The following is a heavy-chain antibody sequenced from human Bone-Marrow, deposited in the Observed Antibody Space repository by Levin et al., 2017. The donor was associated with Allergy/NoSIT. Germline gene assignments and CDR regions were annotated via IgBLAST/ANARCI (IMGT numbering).Heavy chain of an antibody. D-gene: IGHD5-24*01. CDR3: ARADGYVNFDF. CDR1: GYTFTNYW. Sequence: GASVKVSCKGFGYTFTNYWIAWVRLMPGKGLEWMGIVSPGDSEIRYSPSFEGQVTISADKGVDTAYLQWDSLKASDTGIYYCARADGYVNFDFWGQGTMVTVSA. CDR2: VSPGDSEI. V-gene: IGHV5-51*03. J-gene: IGHJ4*02.